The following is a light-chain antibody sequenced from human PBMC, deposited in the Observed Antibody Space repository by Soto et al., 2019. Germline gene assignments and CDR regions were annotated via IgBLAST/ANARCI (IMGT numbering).Light chain of an antibody. CDR1: QSNRYY. CDR3: QHHNSYSQT. CDR2: GAS. J-gene: IGKJ1*01. V-gene: IGKV1-5*01. Sequence: DIQLTQSPPTLSASVGDRVTITCRASQSNRYYLAWYQQMPGKAPKLLIYGASSLQSGVPSRFSGSGSGTEFTLTISSLQPDDFATYFCQHHNSYSQTFGEGTRWIS.